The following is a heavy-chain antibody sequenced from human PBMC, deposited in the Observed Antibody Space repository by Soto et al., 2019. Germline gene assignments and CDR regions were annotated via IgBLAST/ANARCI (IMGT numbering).Heavy chain of an antibody. D-gene: IGHD6-6*01. J-gene: IGHJ6*03. CDR2: IIPILGIA. V-gene: IGHV1-69*02. Sequence: LEWMGRIIPILGIANYAQKFQGRVTITADKSTSTAYMELSSLRSEDTAVYYCAXXXXAARXLDYYXYYMDVWGKGTTVTVSS. CDR3: AXXXXAARXLDYYXYYMDV.